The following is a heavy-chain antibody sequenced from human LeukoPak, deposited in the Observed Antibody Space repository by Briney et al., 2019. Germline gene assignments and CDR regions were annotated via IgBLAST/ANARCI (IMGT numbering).Heavy chain of an antibody. CDR2: IDYTGSS. CDR3: ASLRSGSYDY. Sequence: SETLSLTCTVSGNSISSYYWNWIRQPPGKGLEWIGYIDYTGSSNYNPSLKSRVSISVDTSKNQLSLKLSSVTAADTAVYYCASLRSGSYDYWGQGTLVTVSS. CDR1: GNSISSYY. V-gene: IGHV4-59*01. J-gene: IGHJ4*02. D-gene: IGHD1-26*01.